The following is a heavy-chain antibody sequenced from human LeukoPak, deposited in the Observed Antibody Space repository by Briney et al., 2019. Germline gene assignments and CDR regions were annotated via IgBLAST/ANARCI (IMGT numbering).Heavy chain of an antibody. V-gene: IGHV4-59*08. D-gene: IGHD4-17*01. CDR1: GGSMSNNY. J-gene: IGHJ6*03. CDR3: ARLQSANHDNGYYTGGFYYMDV. CDR2: ISYTGST. Sequence: PSETLSLTCSVSGGSMSNNYWGWIRQSPGKGLEWIGYISYTGSTSYNPSLKSRVDIFLETPRSQFSLEVTSVIAADTAIYYCARLQSANHDNGYYTGGFYYMDVWGKGTTVTVSS.